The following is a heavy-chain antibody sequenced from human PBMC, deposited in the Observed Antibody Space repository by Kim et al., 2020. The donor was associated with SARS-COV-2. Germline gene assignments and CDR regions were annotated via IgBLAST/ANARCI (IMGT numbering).Heavy chain of an antibody. CDR3: ARDPFGDYPYYFDY. CDR1: GFTFSSYS. CDR2: ISSSSSYI. J-gene: IGHJ4*02. V-gene: IGHV3-21*01. Sequence: GGSLRLSCAASGFTFSSYSMNWVRQAPGKGLEWVSSISSSSSYIYYADPVKGRFTISRDNAKNSLYLQMNSLRAEDTAVYYCARDPFGDYPYYFDYWGQGTLVTVSS. D-gene: IGHD4-17*01.